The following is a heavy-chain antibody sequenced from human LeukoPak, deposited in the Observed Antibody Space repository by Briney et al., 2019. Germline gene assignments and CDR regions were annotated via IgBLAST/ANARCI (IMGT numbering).Heavy chain of an antibody. V-gene: IGHV3-21*01. Sequence: SISSSSSYIYYADSVKGRFTISRDNAKNSLYLQMNSLRAEDTAVCYCARRYCSGGSCKDYWGQGTLVTVSS. CDR3: ARRYCSGGSCKDY. CDR2: ISSSSSYI. D-gene: IGHD2-15*01. J-gene: IGHJ4*02.